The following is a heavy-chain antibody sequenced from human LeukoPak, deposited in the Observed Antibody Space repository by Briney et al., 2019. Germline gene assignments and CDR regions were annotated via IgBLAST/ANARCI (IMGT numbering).Heavy chain of an antibody. D-gene: IGHD1-26*01. CDR1: GFTFSDYY. CDR3: ASSAYNGIKLDY. Sequence: GGSLRLSCAASGFTFSDYYMSWIRQAPGKGLVWVSRINSDGSTTTYADSVKGRFTISRDNARNTLYLQMNSLRAEDTAVYYCASSAYNGIKLDYWGQGNLVTVSS. J-gene: IGHJ4*02. V-gene: IGHV3-74*01. CDR2: INSDGSTT.